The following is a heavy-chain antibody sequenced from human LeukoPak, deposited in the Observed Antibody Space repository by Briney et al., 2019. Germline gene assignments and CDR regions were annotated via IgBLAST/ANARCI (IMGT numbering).Heavy chain of an antibody. CDR1: GFTFSSNT. CDR3: SKDRPRSSFDS. J-gene: IGHJ4*02. Sequence: GSLILSCAASGFTFSSNTMNWVRQAPGKGLEWVSSISSDGIHTFYADPVKSRFTISRDNAKKSLYLQMNSLRDEDTAGYYCSKDRPRSSFDSWGEGILVTVSS. D-gene: IGHD6-6*01. CDR2: ISSDGIHT. V-gene: IGHV3-21*01.